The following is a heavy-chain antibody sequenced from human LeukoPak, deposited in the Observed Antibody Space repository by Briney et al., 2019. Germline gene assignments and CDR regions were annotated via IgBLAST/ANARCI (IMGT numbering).Heavy chain of an antibody. CDR3: ATSGVPAAMVNWFDP. Sequence: GESLRISCKGSGYSFTSYWISWVRQMPGKGLEWMGRIEPSDSYTNYSPSFQGHVTISADKSISTAYLQWSSLKASDTAMYYCATSGVPAAMVNWFDPWGQGTLVTVSS. V-gene: IGHV5-10-1*01. D-gene: IGHD2-2*01. CDR1: GYSFTSYW. CDR2: IEPSDSYT. J-gene: IGHJ5*02.